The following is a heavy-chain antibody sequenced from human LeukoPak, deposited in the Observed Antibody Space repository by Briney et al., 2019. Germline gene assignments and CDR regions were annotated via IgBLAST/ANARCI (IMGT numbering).Heavy chain of an antibody. CDR2: ISGSGGST. V-gene: IGHV3-23*01. D-gene: IGHD2-15*01. CDR1: GFTFSGYA. CDR3: AKRPGRLYYFDY. J-gene: IGHJ4*02. Sequence: PGGSLRLSCAASGFTFSGYAMSWVRQAPGKGLEWVSAISGSGGSTYYADSVKGRFTISRDNSKNTLYLQMNSLRAEDTAVYYCAKRPGRLYYFDYWGQGTLVTVSS.